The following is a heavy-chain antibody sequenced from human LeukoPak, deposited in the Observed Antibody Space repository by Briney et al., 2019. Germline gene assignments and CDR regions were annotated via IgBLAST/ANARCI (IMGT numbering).Heavy chain of an antibody. Sequence: GAAVKVSCKVSGYSLTDLNIQWVRQAPGKGLESMGGFYPEQAKTVYAEKFQGRVTMTEDPSTDTAYMELSSLRSEDTAVYFCATRSGDFWSGYENWGQGTLVTVSS. CDR3: ATRSGDFWSGYEN. J-gene: IGHJ4*02. V-gene: IGHV1-24*01. CDR1: GYSLTDLN. D-gene: IGHD3-3*01. CDR2: FYPEQAKT.